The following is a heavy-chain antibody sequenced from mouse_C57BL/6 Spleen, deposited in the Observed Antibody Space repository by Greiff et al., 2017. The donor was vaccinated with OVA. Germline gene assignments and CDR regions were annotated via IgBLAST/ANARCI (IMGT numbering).Heavy chain of an antibody. Sequence: VQLKQSGPELVKPGASVKISCKASGYAFSSSWMNWVKQRPGKGLEWIGRIYPGDGDTNYNGKFKGKATLTADKSSSTAYMQLSSLTSEDSAVYFCANWDAMDDWGQGTSVTVSS. CDR1: GYAFSSSW. CDR2: IYPGDGDT. D-gene: IGHD4-1*01. J-gene: IGHJ4*01. CDR3: ANWDAMDD. V-gene: IGHV1-82*01.